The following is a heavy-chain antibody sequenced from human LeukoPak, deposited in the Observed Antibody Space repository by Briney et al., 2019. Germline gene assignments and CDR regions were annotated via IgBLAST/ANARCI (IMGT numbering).Heavy chain of an antibody. J-gene: IGHJ4*02. V-gene: IGHV3-74*01. Sequence: GGSLRLSCAASGFTFSSHWMHWVRQAPGKGLVWVSRINSDESSTNYADSVKGRFTISRDNVKNTLFLQMNRLRPEDAAVYYCAKAPVTTCRGAFCYPFDYWGLGTLVTVSS. CDR2: INSDESST. D-gene: IGHD2-15*01. CDR1: GFTFSSHW. CDR3: AKAPVTTCRGAFCYPFDY.